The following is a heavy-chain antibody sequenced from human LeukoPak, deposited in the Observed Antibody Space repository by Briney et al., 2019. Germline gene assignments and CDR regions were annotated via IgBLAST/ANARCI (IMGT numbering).Heavy chain of an antibody. J-gene: IGHJ4*02. CDR2: ISNSGDST. CDR1: GFTFSTYA. D-gene: IGHD2-21*01. Sequence: RGSLRLSCAASGFTFSTYAMSWVRQAPGEGLQWVPGISNSGDSTYYLDSVKGRFTISRDNSKNTLHLQMSSLRAEDTALYYCVKDRCDRATCPEVWGQGTLVTVSS. V-gene: IGHV3-23*01. CDR3: VKDRCDRATCPEV.